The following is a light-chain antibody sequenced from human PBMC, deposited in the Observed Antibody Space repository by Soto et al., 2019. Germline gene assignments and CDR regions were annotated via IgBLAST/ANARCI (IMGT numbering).Light chain of an antibody. Sequence: EIVMTQSPATLSLSPGERATLSCRTSQSITDIYLSWYQQKPGQSPRLLIYGASTRATGIPARFSGSGSGTQFTLTISSLQPEDFAVYYCQQDYNLPITFGQGTRLEIK. V-gene: IGKV3D-7*01. CDR1: QSITDIY. CDR3: QQDYNLPIT. J-gene: IGKJ5*01. CDR2: GAS.